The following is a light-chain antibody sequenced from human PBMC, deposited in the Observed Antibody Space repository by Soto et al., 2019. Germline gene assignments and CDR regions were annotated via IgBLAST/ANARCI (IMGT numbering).Light chain of an antibody. CDR2: GAS. J-gene: IGKJ1*01. CDR3: QQRRNWPRT. V-gene: IGKV3-15*01. Sequence: IVMTQSPATLSVSPGEGATLSCRASQSVSSKLAWYQQKPGQAPRLLIYGASTRATGIPARFSGSGSGTEFTLIISSLQSEDFAVYYCQQRRNWPRTFGQGTKVDIK. CDR1: QSVSSK.